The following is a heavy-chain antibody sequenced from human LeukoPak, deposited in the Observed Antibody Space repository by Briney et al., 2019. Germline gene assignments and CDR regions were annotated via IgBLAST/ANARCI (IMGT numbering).Heavy chain of an antibody. CDR2: ISGSGGST. D-gene: IGHD3-10*01. J-gene: IGHJ4*02. CDR3: AKDLPKTYYGSGSPFDY. CDR1: GFTFSSYA. Sequence: PGGSLRLSCATSGFTFSSYAMSWVRQAPGKGLEWVSAISGSGGSTYYADSVKGRFTISRDNSKNTLYLQMNSLRAGDTAVYYCAKDLPKTYYGSGSPFDYWGQGTLVTVSS. V-gene: IGHV3-23*01.